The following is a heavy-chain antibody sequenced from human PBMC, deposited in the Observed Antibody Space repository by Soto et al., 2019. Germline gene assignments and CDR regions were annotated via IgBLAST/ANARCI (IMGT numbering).Heavy chain of an antibody. Sequence: PSETLSLTCTVSGGSISSSSYYWGWIRQPPGKGLEWIGEIYHSGSTNYNPSLKSRVTISVDKSKNQFSLKLSSVTAADTAVYYCARAERSGYYESSGFRNWFDPWGQGTLVTVSS. CDR1: GGSISSSSYY. CDR3: ARAERSGYYESSGFRNWFDP. CDR2: IYHSGST. J-gene: IGHJ5*02. D-gene: IGHD3-22*01. V-gene: IGHV4-39*07.